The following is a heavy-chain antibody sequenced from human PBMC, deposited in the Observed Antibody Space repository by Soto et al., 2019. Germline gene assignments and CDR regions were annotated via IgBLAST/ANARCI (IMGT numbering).Heavy chain of an antibody. CDR1: GGSINSGGYY. Sequence: QVQLQESGPGLVKPSQTLSLICTVSGGSINSGGYYWSWIRQHPGKGLEGIGYIYYSGSTYYNPFLRSRVTISAGASENQFSLKLSSVTAADTAVYFCARAYRKSGYSSSWLFDSWGQGTLVNVSS. CDR2: IYYSGST. D-gene: IGHD6-13*01. CDR3: ARAYRKSGYSSSWLFDS. J-gene: IGHJ4*02. V-gene: IGHV4-31*03.